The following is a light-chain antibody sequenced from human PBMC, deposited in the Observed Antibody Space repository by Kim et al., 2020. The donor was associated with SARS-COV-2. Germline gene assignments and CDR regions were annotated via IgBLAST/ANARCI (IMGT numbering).Light chain of an antibody. CDR1: QRVSSY. CDR3: QQRSDWPPMYT. CDR2: DAS. J-gene: IGKJ2*01. V-gene: IGKV3-11*01. Sequence: IVLTQSPATLSLFPGERATLSCRPSQRVSSYLAWYQQRPGQAPRLLIYDASNRATGIPARFSASGSGTDFTLTISSLEPEDSAIYYCQQRSDWPPMYTFGQGTKLEI.